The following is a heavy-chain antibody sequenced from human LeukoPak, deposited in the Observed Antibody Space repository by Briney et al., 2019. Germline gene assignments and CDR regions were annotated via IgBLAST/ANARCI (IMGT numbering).Heavy chain of an antibody. V-gene: IGHV4-30-4*01. D-gene: IGHD5-12*01. CDR2: IYYSGST. CDR1: GGSISSGDYY. Sequence: SETLSLTCTVSGGSISSGDYYWSWIRQPPGKGLEWIGYIYYSGSTYYNPSLKSRVTMSVDTSKNQFSLKLSSVTAADTAVYYCASSPGSSGYDCWFDPWGRGTLVTVSS. CDR3: ASSPGSSGYDCWFDP. J-gene: IGHJ5*02.